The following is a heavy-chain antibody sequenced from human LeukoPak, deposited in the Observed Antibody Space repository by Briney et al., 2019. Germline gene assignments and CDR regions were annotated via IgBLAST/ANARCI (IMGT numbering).Heavy chain of an antibody. CDR1: GGSISGSSYY. V-gene: IGHV4-39*01. CDR3: ARHLAVVNAFDI. Sequence: SETLSLTCTVSGGSISGSSYYWGWIRQPPGKGLEWIGSIYYSGSTYYNPSLKSRVTISVDTSKNQFSLKLSSVTAADTAVYYCARHLAVVNAFDIWGQGTMVTVSS. D-gene: IGHD2-15*01. CDR2: IYYSGST. J-gene: IGHJ3*02.